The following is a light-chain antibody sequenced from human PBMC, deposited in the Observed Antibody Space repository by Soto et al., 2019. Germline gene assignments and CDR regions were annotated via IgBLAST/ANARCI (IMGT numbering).Light chain of an antibody. CDR2: AAS. CDR1: QGISNY. V-gene: IGKV1-27*01. CDR3: QEYNSAPYT. J-gene: IGKJ2*01. Sequence: DIQMTQSPSSLSASVGDRVTITCRASQGISNYLAWYQQKPGKVPKLLIYAASTLRSGVPSRFSGSGSGTDFTLTIGSLQPEDVATYSCQEYNSAPYTFGQGTKLEIK.